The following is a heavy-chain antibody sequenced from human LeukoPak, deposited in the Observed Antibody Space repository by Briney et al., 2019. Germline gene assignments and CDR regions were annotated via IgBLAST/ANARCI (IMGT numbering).Heavy chain of an antibody. J-gene: IGHJ4*02. V-gene: IGHV4-34*01. CDR3: ARGKWEPRFDY. CDR2: IIYSGST. Sequence: PSETLSLTCAVYGGSFTGSYWTWIRQPPGKGLEWIGEIIYSGSTNYNPSLKSRVTISLDTSKNQFSLKLSSLTAADTAVYCCARGKWEPRFDYWGQGTLVTVSS. CDR1: GGSFTGSY. D-gene: IGHD1-26*01.